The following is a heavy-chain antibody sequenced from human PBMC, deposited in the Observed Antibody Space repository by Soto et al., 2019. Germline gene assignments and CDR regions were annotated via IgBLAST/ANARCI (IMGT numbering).Heavy chain of an antibody. J-gene: IGHJ4*02. Sequence: QVQLQQWGAGLLKPSETLSLTCAVYGGSFSGYYWSWIRQPPGKGLEWIGEINHSGSTNYNPSLKSRVTISVDTSKNQFFLKLGSVTAADTAVYYCASYFARYYDILTGYYGGYYFDYWGQGTLVTVSS. CDR1: GGSFSGYY. D-gene: IGHD3-9*01. CDR3: ASYFARYYDILTGYYGGYYFDY. CDR2: INHSGST. V-gene: IGHV4-34*01.